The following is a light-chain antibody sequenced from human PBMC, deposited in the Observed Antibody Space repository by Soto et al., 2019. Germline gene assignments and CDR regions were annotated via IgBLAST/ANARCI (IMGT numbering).Light chain of an antibody. Sequence: EIVLTQSPATLSLSPGERATLSCSASQSLSSYLAWYQQKPGQAPRLLIYDASNRATGIPARFSGSGSGTDFTLTISSLEPEDFAVYYCQQRSSWPLTFGQGTKVEIK. CDR2: DAS. V-gene: IGKV3-11*01. CDR1: QSLSSY. CDR3: QQRSSWPLT. J-gene: IGKJ1*01.